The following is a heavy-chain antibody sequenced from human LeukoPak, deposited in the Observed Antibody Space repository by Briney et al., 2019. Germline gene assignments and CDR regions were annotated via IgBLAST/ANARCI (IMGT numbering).Heavy chain of an antibody. CDR3: AKGAEIDH. CDR2: MTGPADTT. CDR1: GFNFNNFA. J-gene: IGHJ4*02. Sequence: GGSLRLSRAASGFNFNNFAMSWVRQAPEKGPEWLSAMTGPADTTYYAESVKGRFTISRDHSKSMVYLQMNSLRVEDTAIYYCAKGAEIDHWGQGTLVTVSS. V-gene: IGHV3-23*01.